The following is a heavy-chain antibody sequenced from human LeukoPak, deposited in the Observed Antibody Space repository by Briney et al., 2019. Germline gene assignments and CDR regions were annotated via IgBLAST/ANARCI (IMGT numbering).Heavy chain of an antibody. CDR3: ARGHCSGGSCDLDQLELTYYFDY. D-gene: IGHD2-15*01. V-gene: IGHV1-2*02. J-gene: IGHJ4*02. CDR2: IIPHSGGT. Sequence: GASVKVSCKASGYTFTGYYMHWVRQAPGQGLEWMRGIIPHSGGTNYAQKFQGRVTMTRDTSISTAYMELSRLRSDDTAVYYCARGHCSGGSCDLDQLELTYYFDYWGQGTLVTVSS. CDR1: GYTFTGYY.